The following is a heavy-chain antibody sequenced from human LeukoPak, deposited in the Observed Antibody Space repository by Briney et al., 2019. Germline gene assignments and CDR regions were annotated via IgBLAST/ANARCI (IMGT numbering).Heavy chain of an antibody. Sequence: SETLSLTCTVSGGSIISGGYYWSWIRQHPGKGLEWIGYIYYSGSTYYNPSLKSRVTISVDTSKNQFSLKLSSVTAADTAVYYCARGGWTVTIPNYYYGMDVWGQGTTVTVSS. J-gene: IGHJ6*02. CDR1: GGSIISGGYY. CDR3: ARGGWTVTIPNYYYGMDV. CDR2: IYYSGST. V-gene: IGHV4-31*03. D-gene: IGHD4-17*01.